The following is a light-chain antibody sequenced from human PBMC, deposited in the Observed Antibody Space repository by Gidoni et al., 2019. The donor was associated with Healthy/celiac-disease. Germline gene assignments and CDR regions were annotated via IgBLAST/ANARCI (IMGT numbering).Light chain of an antibody. CDR2: GNS. J-gene: IGLJ3*02. CDR3: QSYDSSLSGWV. Sequence: QSVLTQPPSASGAPGQTVTISCTGSSSNIGAGYDVHWHHQLPGTAPKLLIYGNSNRPSGVPDRFSGSKSGTSASLAITGLQAEDEADYYCQSYDSSLSGWVFGGGTKLTVL. CDR1: SSNIGAGYD. V-gene: IGLV1-40*01.